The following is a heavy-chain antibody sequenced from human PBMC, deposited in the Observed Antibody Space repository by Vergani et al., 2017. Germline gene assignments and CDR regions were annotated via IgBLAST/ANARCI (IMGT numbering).Heavy chain of an antibody. V-gene: IGHV1-2*02. CDR1: GYTFTDYF. D-gene: IGHD2-2*01. J-gene: IGHJ4*02. CDR3: ARVGTSSNRDYFDY. Sequence: QVQLVQSGAEVKKPGASVKVSCKASGYTFTDYFMHWVRQAPGQDFEWMGWINPNSGGTNYAQKFQGRVTMTRDTSISTAYMELINLRSDDTAVYYCARVGTSSNRDYFDYWGQGTLVTVSS. CDR2: INPNSGGT.